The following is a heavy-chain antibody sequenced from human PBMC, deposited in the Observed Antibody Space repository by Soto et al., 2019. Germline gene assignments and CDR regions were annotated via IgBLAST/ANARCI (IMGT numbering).Heavy chain of an antibody. V-gene: IGHV3-33*01. CDR1: GFTFSSYG. D-gene: IGHD3-9*01. Sequence: QVQLVESGGGVVQPGRSLRLSCAASGFTFSSYGMQWVRQAPGKGLEWVAVIWYDGSNKYYADSVEGRFTISRDNSKNTLYLQMNSLRAEDAAVYYCAREGIDILTGAIDYWGQGTLVTVSS. J-gene: IGHJ4*02. CDR3: AREGIDILTGAIDY. CDR2: IWYDGSNK.